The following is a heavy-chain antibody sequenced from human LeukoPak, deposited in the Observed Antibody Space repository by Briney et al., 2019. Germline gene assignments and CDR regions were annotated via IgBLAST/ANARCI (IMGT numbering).Heavy chain of an antibody. Sequence: ASVKVSCKASGYTFTGYYMHWVRQAPGQGLEWMGWINPNSGGTNYAQKFQGRVTMTRDTSISTAYMELSRLRSDDTAVYYCARAGDYDILTGYYIGPSNFDYWGQGTLVTVSS. J-gene: IGHJ4*02. D-gene: IGHD3-9*01. V-gene: IGHV1-2*02. CDR1: GYTFTGYY. CDR3: ARAGDYDILTGYYIGPSNFDY. CDR2: INPNSGGT.